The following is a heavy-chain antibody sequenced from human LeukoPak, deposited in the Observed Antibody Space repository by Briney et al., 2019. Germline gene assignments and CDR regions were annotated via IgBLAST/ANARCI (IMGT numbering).Heavy chain of an antibody. D-gene: IGHD5-24*01. CDR1: VGSISNYY. CDR2: IHDSGST. Sequence: PSETLSLSCTVSVGSISNYYWSGILQSPEKGLEWIGYIHDSGSTNYNPSLKSRVTISVDTSKNQFTLKLSSVTAADTAVYYCARLDAAAERDLQFFYWGQGTLVTVSS. CDR3: ARLDAAAERDLQFFY. V-gene: IGHV4-59*08. J-gene: IGHJ4*02.